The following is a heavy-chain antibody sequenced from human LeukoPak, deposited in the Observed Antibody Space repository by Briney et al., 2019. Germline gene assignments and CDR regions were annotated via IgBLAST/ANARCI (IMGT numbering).Heavy chain of an antibody. V-gene: IGHV4-39*01. D-gene: IGHD3-10*01. CDR1: GGSISTSSYY. Sequence: ASETLSLTCTVSGGSISTSSYYWGWIRQPPGKGLEWIGSIFYTGSTYYNPSLKSRVTISLDTSKSQFSLKLSSVTAADTAVYYCARLDGGGSGRHSIDYWGQGTLVTV. CDR3: ARLDGGGSGRHSIDY. J-gene: IGHJ4*02. CDR2: IFYTGST.